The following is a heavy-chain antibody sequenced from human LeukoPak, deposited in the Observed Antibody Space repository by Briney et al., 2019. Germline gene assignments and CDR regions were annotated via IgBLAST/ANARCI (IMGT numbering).Heavy chain of an antibody. Sequence: GASVKVSCKASGYTLTSYGISWVRQAPGKGLEWMGLISGYNRNTNYAQKLQGRVTMCTDTSTSTAYMELRSLRCDDTAVYYWARGGVSSGWYGSYFDYWGQGTLVTVSS. V-gene: IGHV1-18*01. CDR2: ISGYNRNT. CDR1: GYTLTSYG. J-gene: IGHJ4*02. D-gene: IGHD6-19*01. CDR3: ARGGVSSGWYGSYFDY.